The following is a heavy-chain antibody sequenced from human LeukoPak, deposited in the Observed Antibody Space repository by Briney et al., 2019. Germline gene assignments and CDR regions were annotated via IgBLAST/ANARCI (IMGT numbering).Heavy chain of an antibody. Sequence: GGSLRLSCAASGFTFRSHDMSWVRQAPGKGLEWVSGISASGGSTFYADSVKGRFTISRDNSKNTLYLPMNGLRVEDTAVYYCVREGPRGLAFDIWGQGTMVTVSS. CDR1: GFTFRSHD. V-gene: IGHV3-23*01. J-gene: IGHJ3*02. CDR3: VREGPRGLAFDI. D-gene: IGHD3/OR15-3a*01. CDR2: ISASGGST.